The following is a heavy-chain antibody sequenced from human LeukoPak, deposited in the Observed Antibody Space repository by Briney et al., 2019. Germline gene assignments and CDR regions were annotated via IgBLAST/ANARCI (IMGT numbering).Heavy chain of an antibody. CDR1: GFTFSSYG. V-gene: IGHV3-33*08. CDR3: ARDHRDSGSYYGEYYFDY. CDR2: IWYDGSNK. J-gene: IGHJ4*02. D-gene: IGHD1-26*01. Sequence: GRSLRLSCAASGFTFSSYGMHWVRQAPGKGLEWVAVIWYDGSNKYYADSVKGRFTISRDNSKNTLYLQMNSLRAEDTAVYYCARDHRDSGSYYGEYYFDYWGQGTLVTVSS.